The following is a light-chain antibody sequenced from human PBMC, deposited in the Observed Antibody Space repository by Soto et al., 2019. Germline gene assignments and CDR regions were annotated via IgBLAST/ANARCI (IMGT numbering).Light chain of an antibody. CDR3: QQRKHWPPIT. V-gene: IGKV3-11*01. CDR1: QSVDKF. CDR2: DSS. J-gene: IGKJ5*01. Sequence: EIVLTQSPATLSLSPWETATLSCRASQSVDKFLAWYQQRPGQPPRLLIFDSSNRATGVPVRFSGSGSGTVFTLTIGSLEPEDSAVYYCQQRKHWPPITFGQGTRLEIK.